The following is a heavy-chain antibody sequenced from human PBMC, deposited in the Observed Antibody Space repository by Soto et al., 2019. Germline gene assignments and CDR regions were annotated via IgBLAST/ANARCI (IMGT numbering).Heavy chain of an antibody. V-gene: IGHV3-21*01. J-gene: IGHJ4*02. CDR2: ISSSSSYI. D-gene: IGHD6-6*01. Sequence: EVQLVESGGGLVKPGGSLRLSCAASGFTFSSYSMNWVRQAPGKGLEWVSSISSSSSYIYYADSVKGRFTISRDNAKNSLYLQMSSLRAGDTAVYYCARDRDSLGSSFDYWGQGTLVTVSS. CDR3: ARDRDSLGSSFDY. CDR1: GFTFSSYS.